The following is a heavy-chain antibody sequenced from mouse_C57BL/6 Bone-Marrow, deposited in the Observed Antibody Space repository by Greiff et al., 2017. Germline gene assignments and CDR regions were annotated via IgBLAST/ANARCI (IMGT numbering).Heavy chain of an antibody. CDR3: ARDGSSFYWYFDV. V-gene: IGHV1-69*01. J-gene: IGHJ1*03. Sequence: VQLQQPGAELVMPGASVKLSCKASGYTFTSYWMHWVKQRPGQGLEWIGEIDPSDSYNNYNQKFKGKSTLTVDKASSTAYMQLSSLTSEDSAVYYCARDGSSFYWYFDVWGTGTTVTVSS. D-gene: IGHD1-1*01. CDR2: IDPSDSYN. CDR1: GYTFTSYW.